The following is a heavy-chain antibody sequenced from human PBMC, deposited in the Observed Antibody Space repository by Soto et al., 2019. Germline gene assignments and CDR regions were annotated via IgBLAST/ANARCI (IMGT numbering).Heavy chain of an antibody. V-gene: IGHV3-74*01. Sequence: EEQLLESGGGLVQPGGSLRISCAASGFAFSSYWIHWVRQDPGKGLVWVSRVNNDGSDTIYADSVKGRFTISRDNADNMVYLQMSSLRAEDTAVYFCARCGFNHVFDLWGQGTMVTVSS. CDR3: ARCGFNHVFDL. D-gene: IGHD5-12*01. CDR1: GFAFSSYW. J-gene: IGHJ3*01. CDR2: VNNDGSDT.